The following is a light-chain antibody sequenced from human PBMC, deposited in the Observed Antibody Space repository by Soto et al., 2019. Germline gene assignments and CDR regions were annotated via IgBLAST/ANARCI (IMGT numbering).Light chain of an antibody. V-gene: IGKV1-9*01. J-gene: IGKJ5*01. CDR2: AAS. CDR3: QQFHSYPIT. Sequence: DIQLTQSPSFLSASVGDRVTITCRASQGSSNYLAWYHHKPGKAPTVLIYAASTLQSGVPSRFSGSGSGTELTLTISSLQPEDFATYYCQQFHSYPITFGQGTRLEIK. CDR1: QGSSNY.